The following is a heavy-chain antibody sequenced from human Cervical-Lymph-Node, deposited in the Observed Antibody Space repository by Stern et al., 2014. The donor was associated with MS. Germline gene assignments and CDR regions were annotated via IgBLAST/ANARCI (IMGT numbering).Heavy chain of an antibody. J-gene: IGHJ4*02. Sequence: QVQLVQSGVEVKKPGSSLRVSCKVSGGTFSTYTFHWVRQVPGQGLEWMGKITPILGTRDFAQSFQGRVTIIADKSTNTAYMELSSLRSDDTAVYYCAREGNEDWEQVGPFDYWGQGSLVTVSS. V-gene: IGHV1-69*08. CDR2: ITPILGTR. CDR3: AREGNEDWEQVGPFDY. D-gene: IGHD1/OR15-1a*01. CDR1: GGTFSTYT.